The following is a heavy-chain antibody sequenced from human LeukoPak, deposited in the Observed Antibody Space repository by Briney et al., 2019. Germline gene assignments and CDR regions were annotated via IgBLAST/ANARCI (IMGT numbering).Heavy chain of an antibody. V-gene: IGHV1-69*05. J-gene: IGHJ3*02. Sequence: GASVKVSCKASGGTFSSYAISWVRQAPGQGLEWMGRIIPIFGTANYAQKFQGRVTITTDESTSTAYMELSSLRSEDTAVYYCAREGRIVVGVAATPADAFDIWGQGTMVTVSS. D-gene: IGHD2-15*01. CDR1: GGTFSSYA. CDR3: AREGRIVVGVAATPADAFDI. CDR2: IIPIFGTA.